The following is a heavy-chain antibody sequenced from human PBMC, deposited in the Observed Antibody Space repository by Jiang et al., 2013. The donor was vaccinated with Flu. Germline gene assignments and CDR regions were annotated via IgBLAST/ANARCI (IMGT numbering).Heavy chain of an antibody. Sequence: SGAEVKKPGASVRVSCKASGYTFTGYYMHWVRQAPGQGLEWMGWINPNSGDTNYAQKFQGRVTMTRDTSISTGYMELSRLRSDDTAVYYCARVDYGDTATTSDYWGQGTLVTV. CDR3: ARVDYGDTATTSDY. CDR2: INPNSGDT. CDR1: GYTFTGYY. J-gene: IGHJ4*02. D-gene: IGHD4-17*01. V-gene: IGHV1-2*02.